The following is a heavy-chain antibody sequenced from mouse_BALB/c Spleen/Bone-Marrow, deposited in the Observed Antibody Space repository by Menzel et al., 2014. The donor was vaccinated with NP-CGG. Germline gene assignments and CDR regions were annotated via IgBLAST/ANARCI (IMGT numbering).Heavy chain of an antibody. Sequence: QVQLQQSGPELVKPGASVRISCKAAGYTFTSYYIHWVKQRPGQGLQWIGWIYPGNVNTKYNEKFKGKGTLTANKSSSTAYIQLSRLTSEDAAVYFCSIEADWNLDDWGEGTTLTVSS. CDR3: SIEADWNLDD. V-gene: IGHV1S56*01. J-gene: IGHJ2*01. D-gene: IGHD2-13*01. CDR1: GYTFTSYY. CDR2: IYPGNVNT.